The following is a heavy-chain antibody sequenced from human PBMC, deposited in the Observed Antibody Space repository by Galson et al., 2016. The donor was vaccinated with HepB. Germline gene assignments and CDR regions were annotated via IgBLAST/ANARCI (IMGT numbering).Heavy chain of an antibody. CDR2: IWSDGSST. CDR1: GFTFSAYG. CDR3: ARQYRGCEDY. D-gene: IGHD5-12*01. Sequence: SLRLSCAASGFTFSAYGMHWVRQAPGKGLEWLALIWSDGSSTYYADSVKGRFTVSRDNSKDTLYLEIHSLRAEETAVYYCARQYRGCEDYWGQGTLVVVTS. V-gene: IGHV3-33*01. J-gene: IGHJ4*02.